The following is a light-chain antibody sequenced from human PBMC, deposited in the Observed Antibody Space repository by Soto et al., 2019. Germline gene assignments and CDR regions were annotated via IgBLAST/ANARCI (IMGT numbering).Light chain of an antibody. CDR1: NIGSKS. J-gene: IGLJ1*01. Sequence: SYELTQPPSVSVAPGKTARITCGGNNIGSKSVHWYQQKPGQAPVLVIYYDSDRPSGIPERFSGSNSGNTATLTISRVEAGDEADYYCQMWDSSSDHRSVFGTGTKLTVL. CDR3: QMWDSSSDHRSV. V-gene: IGLV3-21*04. CDR2: YDS.